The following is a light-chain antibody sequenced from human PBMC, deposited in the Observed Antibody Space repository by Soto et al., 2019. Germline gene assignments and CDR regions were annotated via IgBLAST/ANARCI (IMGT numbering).Light chain of an antibody. V-gene: IGKV1-8*01. J-gene: IGKJ1*01. CDR1: QGISSY. CDR2: AAS. CDR3: QQYYSYPRP. Sequence: AIRMTQSPSSFSASTGDRVTITCRASQGISSYLAWYQQKPGKAPKLLIYAASTLQSGVPSRFSGSGSGTDFTLTISCLQSEDFATYYCQQYYSYPRPVGQGTKVDIK.